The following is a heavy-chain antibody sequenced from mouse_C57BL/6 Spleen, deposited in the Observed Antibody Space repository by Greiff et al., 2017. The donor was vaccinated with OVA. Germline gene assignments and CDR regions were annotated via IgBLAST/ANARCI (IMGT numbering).Heavy chain of an antibody. CDR2: ISSGGDYI. CDR1: GFTFSSYA. J-gene: IGHJ2*01. Sequence: EVKLVESGEGLVKPGGSLKLSCAASGFTFSSYAMSWVRQTPEKRLEWVAYISSGGDYIYYADTVKGRFTISRDTARNTLYLQMSSLKSEDTAMYYCTRVLLYYFDYWGQGTTLTVSS. V-gene: IGHV5-9-1*02. D-gene: IGHD6-1*01. CDR3: TRVLLYYFDY.